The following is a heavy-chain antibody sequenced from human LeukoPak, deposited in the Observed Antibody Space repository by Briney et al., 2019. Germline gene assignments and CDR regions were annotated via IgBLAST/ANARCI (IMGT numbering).Heavy chain of an antibody. CDR3: ARDGQDAFDI. J-gene: IGHJ3*02. V-gene: IGHV1-18*01. CDR1: GYTFTTYG. Sequence: ASVKVSCKASGYTFTTYGVTWVRQAPRQGLEWMGWISAYNGDTNYAQKFQGRMTMTTDTSTNTAYMELRSLRSDDTAVYYCARDGQDAFDIWGQGTMVTVSS. CDR2: ISAYNGDT.